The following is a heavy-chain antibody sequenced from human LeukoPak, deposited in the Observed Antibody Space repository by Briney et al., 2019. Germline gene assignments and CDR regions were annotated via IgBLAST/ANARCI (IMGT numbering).Heavy chain of an antibody. CDR3: ARGPVPAATYDY. D-gene: IGHD2-2*01. J-gene: IGHJ4*02. V-gene: IGHV4-38-2*01. Sequence: SETLSLTCAVSGYSISSGYYWGWIRQPPGKGLEWIGEINHSGSTNYNPSLKSRVTISVDTSKNQFSLKLSSVTAADTAVYYCARGPVPAATYDYWGQGTLVTVSS. CDR1: GYSISSGYY. CDR2: INHSGST.